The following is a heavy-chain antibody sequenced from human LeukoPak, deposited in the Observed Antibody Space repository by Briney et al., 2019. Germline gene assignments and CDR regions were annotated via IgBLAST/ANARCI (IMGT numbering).Heavy chain of an antibody. D-gene: IGHD4-17*01. Sequence: GALRLSCAASGFTFSSYSMNWVRQAPGKGLEWVSSISSSSSYIYYADSVKGRFTISRDNAKNSLYLQMNSLRAEDTAVYYCAREAVTTEGYWGQGTLATVSS. V-gene: IGHV3-21*01. CDR1: GFTFSSYS. J-gene: IGHJ4*02. CDR2: ISSSSSYI. CDR3: AREAVTTEGY.